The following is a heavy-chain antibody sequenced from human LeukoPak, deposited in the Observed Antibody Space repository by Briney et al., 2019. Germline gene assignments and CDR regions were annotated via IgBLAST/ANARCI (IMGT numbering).Heavy chain of an antibody. CDR3: AKESYHYDSSGYIYYFDY. Sequence: PGGSLRLSCAASGFTFSSYVMHWVRQAPGKGLEWVSAISGSGGSTYYADSVKGRFTISRDNSKNTLYLQMNSLRAEDTAVYYCAKESYHYDSSGYIYYFDYWGQGTLVTVSS. J-gene: IGHJ4*02. CDR2: ISGSGGST. CDR1: GFTFSSYV. D-gene: IGHD3-22*01. V-gene: IGHV3-23*01.